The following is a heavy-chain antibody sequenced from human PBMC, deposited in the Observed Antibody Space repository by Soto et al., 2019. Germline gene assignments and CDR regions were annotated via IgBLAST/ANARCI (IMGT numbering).Heavy chain of an antibody. V-gene: IGHV4-39*01. D-gene: IGHD2-15*01. Sequence: PSETLSLTCTVSGGSISSSSYYWGWIRQPPGKGLEWIGSIYYSGSTYYNPSLKSRVTISVDTSKNQFSLKLSSVTAADTAVYYCARHIYRGNDNWFDPWGQGTLVTVSS. CDR2: IYYSGST. CDR1: GGSISSSSYY. J-gene: IGHJ5*02. CDR3: ARHIYRGNDNWFDP.